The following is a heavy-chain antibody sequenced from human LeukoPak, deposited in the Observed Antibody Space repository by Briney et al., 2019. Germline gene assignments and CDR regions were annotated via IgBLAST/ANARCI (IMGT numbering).Heavy chain of an antibody. CDR3: ARGGRGYSYGYYYYYMDV. CDR2: ISAYNGNT. V-gene: IGHV1-18*01. Sequence: ASVKVSCKASGYTLTSYGISWGRQAPGQGLEWMGGISAYNGNTNYAQKLQGRVTMTTDTSTSTAYMEMRSLRSDDTAVYYCARGGRGYSYGYYYYYMDVWGKGTTVTVSS. D-gene: IGHD5-18*01. CDR1: GYTLTSYG. J-gene: IGHJ6*03.